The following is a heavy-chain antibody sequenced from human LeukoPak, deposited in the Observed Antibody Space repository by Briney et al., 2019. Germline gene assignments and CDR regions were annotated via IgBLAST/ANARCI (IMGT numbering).Heavy chain of an antibody. Sequence: SETLSLTCTVSGGSITSHSWSWIRQPPGKGLEWIGYIFYSGHTNYNPSLRSRVTISVDTSKTQFSLRLSSVTAADTAVYYYARDTDRRSSPGSWFDPWGQGTLVTVSS. CDR3: ARDTDRRSSPGSWFDP. CDR2: IFYSGHT. J-gene: IGHJ5*02. V-gene: IGHV4-59*11. D-gene: IGHD2-15*01. CDR1: GGSITSHS.